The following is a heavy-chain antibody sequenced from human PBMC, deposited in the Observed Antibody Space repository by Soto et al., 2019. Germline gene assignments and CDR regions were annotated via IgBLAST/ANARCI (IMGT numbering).Heavy chain of an antibody. J-gene: IGHJ6*02. Sequence: APVKVSCKVSGYTLTELSMHWVRQAPGKGLEWMGGFDPEDGETIYAQKFQGRVTMTEDTSTDTAYMELSSLRSEDTAVYYCASMVPKAGYYYYGMDVWGQGTTVTVSS. V-gene: IGHV1-24*01. CDR2: FDPEDGET. D-gene: IGHD3-10*01. CDR1: GYTLTELS. CDR3: ASMVPKAGYYYYGMDV.